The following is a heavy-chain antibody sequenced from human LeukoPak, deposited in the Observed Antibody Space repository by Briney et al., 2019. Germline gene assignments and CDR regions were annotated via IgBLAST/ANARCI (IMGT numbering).Heavy chain of an antibody. D-gene: IGHD4-17*01. CDR3: AKEGLNGDYHFDY. CDR2: ISYDGSNK. Sequence: GGSLRLSCAASGFTFSSYGMHWVRQAPGKGLEWVAVISYDGSNKYYADSVKGRFTISRDNSKNTLYLQMNSLRAEDTAVYYCAKEGLNGDYHFDYWGQGTLVTVSS. CDR1: GFTFSSYG. J-gene: IGHJ4*02. V-gene: IGHV3-30*18.